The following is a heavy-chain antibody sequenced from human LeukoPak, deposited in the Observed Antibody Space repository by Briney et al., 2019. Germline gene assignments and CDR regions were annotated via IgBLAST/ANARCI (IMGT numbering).Heavy chain of an antibody. CDR2: IIPILGIA. V-gene: IGHV1-69*04. CDR3: ARDLIRLVVAATDRYFDY. CDR1: GGTFRSYA. D-gene: IGHD2-15*01. J-gene: IGHJ4*02. Sequence: GASVKVSCKASGGTFRSYAISWVRQAPGQGLEWMGRIIPILGIANYAQKFQGRVTITADKSTSTAYMELSSLRSEDTAVYYCARDLIRLVVAATDRYFDYWGQGTLVTVSS.